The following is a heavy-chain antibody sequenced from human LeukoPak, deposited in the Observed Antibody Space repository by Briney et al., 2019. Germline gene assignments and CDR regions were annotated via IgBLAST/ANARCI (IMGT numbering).Heavy chain of an antibody. J-gene: IGHJ4*02. CDR1: GGSVSSNSYY. CDR2: LFYSGST. CDR3: ARVRTGSYYIDY. D-gene: IGHD1-26*01. Sequence: SETLSLTCTASGGSVSSNSYYRSWIRQPPGKGLECIGYLFYSGSTNYNPSLKSRVTISVDTSKDQFSLKLNSVTAADTAVYYCARVRTGSYYIDYWGQGTLVTVSS. V-gene: IGHV4-61*01.